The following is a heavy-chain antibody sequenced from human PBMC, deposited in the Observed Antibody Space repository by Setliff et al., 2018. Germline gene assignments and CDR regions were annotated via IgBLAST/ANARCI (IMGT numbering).Heavy chain of an antibody. CDR1: GGSFSGYY. V-gene: IGHV4-34*09. J-gene: IGHJ6*03. D-gene: IGHD4-4*01. Sequence: SETLSLTCAVYGGSFSGYYWSWIRQPPGEGLENIGEIDHSGTTSYNPSLKSRVTISVDTSQNQFSLRLSSVTAADTAVYYCARGTTNLNYYYYMDVWGKGTTVTVSS. CDR3: ARGTTNLNYYYYMDV. CDR2: IDHSGTT.